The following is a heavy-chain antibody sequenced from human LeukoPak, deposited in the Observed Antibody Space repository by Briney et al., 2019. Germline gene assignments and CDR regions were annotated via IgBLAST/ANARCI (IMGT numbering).Heavy chain of an antibody. J-gene: IGHJ4*02. Sequence: SETLSLTCTVSGGSISSGGYYWSWIRQPPGKGLEWIGYIYYSGSTNYNPSLKSRVTISVDTSKNQFSLKLSSVTAADTAVYYCASVGLSYGGLWGQGTLVTVSS. V-gene: IGHV4-61*08. CDR3: ASVGLSYGGL. CDR2: IYYSGST. CDR1: GGSISSGGYY. D-gene: IGHD1-26*01.